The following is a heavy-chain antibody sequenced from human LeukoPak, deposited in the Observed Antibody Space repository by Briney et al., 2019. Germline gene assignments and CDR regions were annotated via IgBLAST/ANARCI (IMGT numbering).Heavy chain of an antibody. D-gene: IGHD1-1*01. CDR2: ITGSGSST. CDR3: AKRSGQTTDY. V-gene: IGHV3-23*01. Sequence: LGGSLRLSCAASGFTFHSYAMTWVRQAPGKGLEWVSGITGSGSSTYYADSVKGRFTISRDNSKNTLYLQMSSLRAEDTAVYYCAKRSGQTTDYWGQGTLVTVSS. CDR1: GFTFHSYA. J-gene: IGHJ4*02.